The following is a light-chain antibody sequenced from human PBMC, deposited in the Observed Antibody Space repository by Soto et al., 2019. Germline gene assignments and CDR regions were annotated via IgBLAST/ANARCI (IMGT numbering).Light chain of an antibody. CDR3: ASINRSNTSV. CDR2: DVT. Sequence: QSVLSQPASVSGSPGQSITISCTGTSSDVGGYEYVSWYQHQPDKAPKLIIYDVTNRPSGVSTRFSGSKSGNTASLTISGIQTEDEADYYCASINRSNTSVFGTGTKVTVL. J-gene: IGLJ1*01. V-gene: IGLV2-14*01. CDR1: SSDVGGYEY.